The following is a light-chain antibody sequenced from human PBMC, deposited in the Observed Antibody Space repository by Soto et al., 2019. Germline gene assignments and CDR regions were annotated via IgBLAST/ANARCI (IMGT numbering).Light chain of an antibody. V-gene: IGLV2-14*03. CDR2: DVT. J-gene: IGLJ2*01. Sequence: QSALTQPASVSGSPGQSITISCTGTSSDVGGYNYVSWYQHHPGKAPKLMIYDVTNRPSGVSDRFSGSKSGNTASLTISGRQAEDEADYDCSSYTSSSTRGVVFGGGTKVTVL. CDR1: SSDVGGYNY. CDR3: SSYTSSSTRGVV.